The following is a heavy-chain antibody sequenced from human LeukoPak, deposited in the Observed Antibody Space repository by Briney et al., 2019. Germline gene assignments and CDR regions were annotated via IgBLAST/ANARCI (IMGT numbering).Heavy chain of an antibody. Sequence: RASVKVSCKASGYTFTDYYMHWVRQAPGQGLEWMGWISAYNGNTNYAQKLQGRVTMTTDTSTSTAYMELRSLRSDDTAVYYCARGVNYYDRYYFDYWGQGTLVTVSS. CDR2: ISAYNGNT. CDR3: ARGVNYYDRYYFDY. CDR1: GYTFTDYY. D-gene: IGHD3-10*02. V-gene: IGHV1-18*04. J-gene: IGHJ4*02.